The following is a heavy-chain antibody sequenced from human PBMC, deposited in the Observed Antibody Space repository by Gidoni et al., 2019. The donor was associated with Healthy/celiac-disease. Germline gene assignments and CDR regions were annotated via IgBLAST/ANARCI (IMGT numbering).Heavy chain of an antibody. D-gene: IGHD3-22*01. V-gene: IGHV3-21*01. CDR1: GFTFSNYS. Sequence: EVQLVESGGGLVKPGGSLRLSCAASGFTFSNYSMNWVRQAPGKGLEWVSSITSSSSYIYYADSLKGRFTISRDNAKNSLYLQMNSLRAEDTAVYFCARGGYYYDSSGYYEPAYYFDSWGQGTLVTVSS. CDR2: ITSSSSYI. J-gene: IGHJ4*02. CDR3: ARGGYYYDSSGYYEPAYYFDS.